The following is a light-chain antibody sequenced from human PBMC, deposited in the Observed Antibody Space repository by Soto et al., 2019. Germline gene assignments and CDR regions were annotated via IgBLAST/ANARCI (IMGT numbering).Light chain of an antibody. CDR1: QAISNY. CDR3: QNYNSAPET. CDR2: AAS. J-gene: IGKJ1*01. Sequence: DIQMTQSPSSLSASVGDRVTITCRASQAISNYLAWYQQKPGKIPKVLIYAASTLHSGVPSRFSGSGSGTAFTLTITNVQPEDVATYYCQNYNSAPETFGPGTKVEIQ. V-gene: IGKV1-27*01.